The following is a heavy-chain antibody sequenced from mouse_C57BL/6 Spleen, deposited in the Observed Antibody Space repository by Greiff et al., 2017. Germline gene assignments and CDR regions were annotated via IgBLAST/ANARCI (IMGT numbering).Heavy chain of an antibody. CDR3: ASYYYGTPYYAMDY. V-gene: IGHV5-4*01. CDR2: ISDGGSYT. D-gene: IGHD1-1*01. J-gene: IGHJ4*01. Sequence: EVQRVESGGGLVKPGGSLKLSCAASGFTFSSYAMSWVRQTPEKRLEWVATISDGGSYTYYPDNVKGRFTISRDNAKNNLYLQMSHLKSEDTAMYYCASYYYGTPYYAMDYWGQGTSVTVSS. CDR1: GFTFSSYA.